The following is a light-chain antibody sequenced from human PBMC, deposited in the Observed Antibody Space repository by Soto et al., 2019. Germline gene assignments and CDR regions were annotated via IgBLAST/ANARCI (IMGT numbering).Light chain of an antibody. Sequence: EIVMTQSPATLSVSPGERATLSCRASQSVSSNLAWYQQKPGQAPRLLIYGASTRATGIPARFSGSGSGTEFTLTIIGLQSEDLAVYYCQQYNSWPPLTFGGGTKVEIK. CDR2: GAS. CDR3: QQYNSWPPLT. J-gene: IGKJ4*01. CDR1: QSVSSN. V-gene: IGKV3-15*01.